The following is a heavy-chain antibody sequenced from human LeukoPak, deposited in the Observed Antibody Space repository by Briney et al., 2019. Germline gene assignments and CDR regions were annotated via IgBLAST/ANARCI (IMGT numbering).Heavy chain of an antibody. CDR1: RFTVSSNY. CDR3: ATGVTAHDAFDI. J-gene: IGHJ3*02. D-gene: IGHD2-21*02. CDR2: VYTGGST. V-gene: IGHV3-66*01. Sequence: GGSLRLSCAASRFTVSSNYMSWVRQAPGKGLEWVSAVYTGGSTHYADSVKGRFTISRDSSKNTLFLQMNSLRAEDTALYYCATGVTAHDAFDIWGQGTMVTVSS.